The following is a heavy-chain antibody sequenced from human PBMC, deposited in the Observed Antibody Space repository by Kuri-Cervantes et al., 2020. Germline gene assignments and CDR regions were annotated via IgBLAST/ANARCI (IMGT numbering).Heavy chain of an antibody. CDR1: GYTFTSYD. V-gene: IGHV1-18*01. Sequence: ASVKVSCKASGYTFTSYDINWVRQATGQGLEWMGWMNPNSGNTNYAQKLQGRVTMTTDTSTSTAYMELRSLRSDDTAVYYCARKKWREPLDYWGQGTLVTVSS. CDR3: ARKKWREPLDY. J-gene: IGHJ4*02. D-gene: IGHD1-14*01. CDR2: MNPNSGNT.